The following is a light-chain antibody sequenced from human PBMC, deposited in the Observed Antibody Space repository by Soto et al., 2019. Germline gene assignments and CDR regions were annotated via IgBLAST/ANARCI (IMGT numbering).Light chain of an antibody. J-gene: IGLJ2*01. V-gene: IGLV3-21*04. CDR3: QVWDTNVV. CDR1: NIGSES. Sequence: SYEVTQPPSVSVAPGKTATITCGGNNIGSESVHWYQQRPGQAPVLVIAYDSDRPSGIPERFSGSNAGNTATLTISRVEAGDEADYYCQVWDTNVVFGGGTKLTVL. CDR2: YDS.